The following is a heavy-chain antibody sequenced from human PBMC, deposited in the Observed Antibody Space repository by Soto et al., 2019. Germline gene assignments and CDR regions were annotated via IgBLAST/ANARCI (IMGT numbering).Heavy chain of an antibody. Sequence: SGTLSLTCTVSGGSISSFYWSWIRQPPGKGLEWIGYIYYSGSTNYNPSLKSRVTISVDTSKKQFSLNLNSVTAADTAVYYCARAWTATAGWANWFDTWGQGTLVTVSS. CDR1: GGSISSFY. CDR2: IYYSGST. CDR3: ARAWTATAGWANWFDT. V-gene: IGHV4-59*12. D-gene: IGHD6-13*01. J-gene: IGHJ5*02.